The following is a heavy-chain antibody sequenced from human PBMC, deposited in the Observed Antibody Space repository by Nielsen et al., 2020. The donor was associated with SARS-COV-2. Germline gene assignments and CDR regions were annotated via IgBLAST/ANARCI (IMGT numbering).Heavy chain of an antibody. D-gene: IGHD3-22*01. CDR1: GFIFSSYA. J-gene: IGHJ6*02. V-gene: IGHV3-23*01. Sequence: LKISCAASGFIFSSYAMSWVRQAPGKGLEWVSTISGSGGGTYYADSVKGRFSISRDNSKNTLYLQMNSLRAEDTAVYYCASAASSSWKSATVWGQGTTVTVSS. CDR2: ISGSGGGT. CDR3: ASAASSSWKSATV.